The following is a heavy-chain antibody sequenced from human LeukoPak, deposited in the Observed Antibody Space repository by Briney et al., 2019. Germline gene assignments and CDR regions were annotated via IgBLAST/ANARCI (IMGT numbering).Heavy chain of an antibody. D-gene: IGHD6-19*01. V-gene: IGHV3-30*02. J-gene: IGHJ3*02. CDR1: GFIFSSYG. CDR3: AKEKSSGWHDAFDI. CDR2: IRYDGINK. Sequence: GGSLRLSCAASGFIFSSYGMHWVRQAPGKGLEWLAFIRYDGINKYYADSVKGRFTTSRDDSKNTLYLQMSSLRAEDTAVYYCAKEKSSGWHDAFDIGGQGTTVTVSS.